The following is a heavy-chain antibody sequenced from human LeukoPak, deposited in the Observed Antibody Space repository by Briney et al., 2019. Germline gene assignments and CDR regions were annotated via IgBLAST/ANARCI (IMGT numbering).Heavy chain of an antibody. CDR2: IRYDGSNK. D-gene: IGHD6-13*01. CDR1: GFTFSSYG. CDR3: AKPSIAAVRAPFDY. J-gene: IGHJ4*02. Sequence: GGSLRLSCAASGFTFSSYGMHWVRQAPGKGLEWVAFIRYDGSNKYYADSVKGRFTISRDNSKNTLYLQMNSLRAEDTAVYYCAKPSIAAVRAPFDYWGQGTLVTVSS. V-gene: IGHV3-30*02.